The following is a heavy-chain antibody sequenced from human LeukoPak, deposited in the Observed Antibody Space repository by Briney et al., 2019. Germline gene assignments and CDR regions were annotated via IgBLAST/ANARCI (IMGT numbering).Heavy chain of an antibody. D-gene: IGHD3/OR15-3a*01. CDR2: ISWNSGTR. CDR3: AKDGGAMDYFFDY. Sequence: GRSLRLSCAASGFNFNDYAMHWVRQAPGKGLEWVSSISWNSGTRGYADSVKGRFTISRDNAKNSLYLQMNSLRAEDVALYYCAKDGGAMDYFFDYWGQGTLVTVSS. CDR1: GFNFNDYA. V-gene: IGHV3-9*03. J-gene: IGHJ4*02.